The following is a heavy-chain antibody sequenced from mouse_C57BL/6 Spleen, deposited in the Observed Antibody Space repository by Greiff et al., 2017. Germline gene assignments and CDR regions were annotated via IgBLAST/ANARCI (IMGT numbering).Heavy chain of an antibody. CDR1: GYTFTDYE. J-gene: IGHJ2*01. CDR2: IDPETGGT. V-gene: IGHV1-15*01. CDR3: TRLETPFYFDY. Sequence: VKLMESGAELVRPGASVTLSCKASGYTFTDYEMHWVKQTPAHGLEWIGAIDPETGGTAYNQKFKGKAILTADKSSSTAYMELRSLTSEDSAVYYCTRLETPFYFDYWGQGTTLTVSS.